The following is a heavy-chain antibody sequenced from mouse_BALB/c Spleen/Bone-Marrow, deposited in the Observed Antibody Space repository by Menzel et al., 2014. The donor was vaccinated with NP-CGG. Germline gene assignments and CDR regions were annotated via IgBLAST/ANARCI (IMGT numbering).Heavy chain of an antibody. Sequence: EVQLQQSGAEVVKPGASVKLSCTASGFNIKDTHIHWVKQRPEQGLEWIGIIDPAKGNTKYDPKFQGKATITSDTSSNTAYLQLSSLTAEDTAVYYLPRDCGRTAWLAYWGQGTLVTVSA. CDR2: IDPAKGNT. CDR1: GFNIKDTH. CDR3: PRDCGRTAWLAY. D-gene: IGHD1-1*01. J-gene: IGHJ3*01. V-gene: IGHV14-3*02.